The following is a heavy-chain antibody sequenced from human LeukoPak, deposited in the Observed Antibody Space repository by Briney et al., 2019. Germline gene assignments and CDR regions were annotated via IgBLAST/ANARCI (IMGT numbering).Heavy chain of an antibody. Sequence: PGGSLRLSCAASGFAFSSYAMSWVRQAPGKGLEWVSGISGVGGSTYYADSVKGRFTISRDNSKNTLYVQMNSLRAEDTAVYYCAKDLSSWPEYFQHWGQGTLVTVSS. J-gene: IGHJ1*01. V-gene: IGHV3-23*01. CDR1: GFAFSSYA. D-gene: IGHD6-13*01. CDR3: AKDLSSWPEYFQH. CDR2: ISGVGGST.